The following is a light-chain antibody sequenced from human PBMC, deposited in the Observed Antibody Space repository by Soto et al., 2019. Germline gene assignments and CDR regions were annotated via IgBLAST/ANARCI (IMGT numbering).Light chain of an antibody. V-gene: IGKV3-20*01. CDR1: QSVSSSY. CDR3: QLSCSSLWT. J-gene: IGKJ1*01. Sequence: EIVLTQSPGTLSLSPGERATLSCRASQSVSSSYLAWYQQRPGQAPRLLIYGASTRATGVPDKFTGSGSGTDFALTISRLEPEDFAMHSCQLSCSSLWTFGQGTKVEI. CDR2: GAS.